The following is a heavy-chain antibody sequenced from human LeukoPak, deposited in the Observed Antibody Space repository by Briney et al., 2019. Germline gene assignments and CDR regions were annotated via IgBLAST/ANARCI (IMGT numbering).Heavy chain of an antibody. J-gene: IGHJ4*02. Sequence: GASVKGSCKASGGTFSSYAISWVRQAPGQGLEWMGGIIPIFGTANYAQKFQGRVTITADESTSTAYMELSSLRSEDTAVYYCARGAVAGFDYWGQGTLVTVSS. CDR1: GGTFSSYA. V-gene: IGHV1-69*13. D-gene: IGHD6-19*01. CDR2: IIPIFGTA. CDR3: ARGAVAGFDY.